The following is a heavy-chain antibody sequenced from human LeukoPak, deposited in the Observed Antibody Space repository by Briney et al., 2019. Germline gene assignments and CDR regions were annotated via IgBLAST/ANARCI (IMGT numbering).Heavy chain of an antibody. CDR1: GFTFSSYG. CDR2: IYSGGST. D-gene: IGHD6-19*01. Sequence: GESLRLSCAASGFTFSSYGLNWVRQAPGKGLEWVSVIYSGGSTYYADSVKGRFTISRDNSKNTLYLQMNSLRAEDTAVYYCARDGGWLVYFDYWGQGTLVTVSS. J-gene: IGHJ4*02. CDR3: ARDGGWLVYFDY. V-gene: IGHV3-53*01.